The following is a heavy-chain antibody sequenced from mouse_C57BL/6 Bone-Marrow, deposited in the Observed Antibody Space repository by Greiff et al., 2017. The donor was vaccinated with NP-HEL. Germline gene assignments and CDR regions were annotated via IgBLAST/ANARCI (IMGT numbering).Heavy chain of an antibody. J-gene: IGHJ4*01. V-gene: IGHV1-64*01. Sequence: QVQLKQPGAELVKPGASVKLSCKASGYTFTSYWMHWVKQRPGQGLEWIGMIHPNSGSTNYNEKFKSKATLTVDKSSSTAYMQLSSLTSEDSAVYYCAREGGYYRYAMDYWGQGTSVTVSS. CDR2: IHPNSGST. CDR1: GYTFTSYW. CDR3: AREGGYYRYAMDY. D-gene: IGHD2-3*01.